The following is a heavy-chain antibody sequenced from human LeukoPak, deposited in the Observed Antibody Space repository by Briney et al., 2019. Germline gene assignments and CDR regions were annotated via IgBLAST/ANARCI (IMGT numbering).Heavy chain of an antibody. CDR1: GYTFTSYA. CDR3: ARGELLPPYFDY. J-gene: IGHJ4*02. CDR2: INAGNGNT. D-gene: IGHD1-26*01. V-gene: IGHV1-3*01. Sequence: ASVKVSCKASGYTFTSYAMHWVRQAPGQRLEWMGWINAGNGNTKYSQKFQGRVTITRDTSASTAYMGLSSLRSEDTAVYYCARGELLPPYFDYWGQGTLVTVSS.